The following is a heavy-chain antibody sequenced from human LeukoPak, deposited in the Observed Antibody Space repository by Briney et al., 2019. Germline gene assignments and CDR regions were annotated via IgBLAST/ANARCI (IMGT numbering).Heavy chain of an antibody. Sequence: GGSLRLSCTASGFTFSSYWMHWVRQAPGKGLVWVSRINSDGGSTSYADSVKGRFTISRDNAKNTLYLQMNSLRAEDTTVYYCARRIQGMAPYYFDYWGQGTLVTVSS. D-gene: IGHD5-24*01. J-gene: IGHJ4*02. CDR2: INSDGGST. CDR1: GFTFSSYW. CDR3: ARRIQGMAPYYFDY. V-gene: IGHV3-74*01.